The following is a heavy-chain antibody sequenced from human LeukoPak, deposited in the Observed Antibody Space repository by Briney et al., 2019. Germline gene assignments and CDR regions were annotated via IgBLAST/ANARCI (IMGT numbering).Heavy chain of an antibody. CDR3: ARGGFGDGYNYYFDY. CDR2: TFYRSKWYN. J-gene: IGHJ4*02. CDR1: GDSVSSNNAA. Sequence: SQTLSLTCAISGDSVSSNNAAWNWIRQSPARGLEWLVRTFYRSKWYNDYAVSVKSRITINPDTSKNQFSLQLNSVTPEDTAVYYCARGGFGDGYNYYFDYWGQGTLVTVSS. V-gene: IGHV6-1*01. D-gene: IGHD5-24*01.